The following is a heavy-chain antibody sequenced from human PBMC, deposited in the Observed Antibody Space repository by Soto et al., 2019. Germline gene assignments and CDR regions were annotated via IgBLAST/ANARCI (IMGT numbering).Heavy chain of an antibody. CDR1: GYTFSSYG. J-gene: IGHJ4*02. CDR3: ARAYGDYYFDY. Sequence: QVQLVQSGAEVKKPGASVKVSCKTSGYTFSSYGISWVRQAPGQGLEWMGWISTYKGDTHYVQNPQXXVTLTTDTSTSTAYMELRSLRSDDPAVYYCARAYGDYYFDYWGQGTLVTVSS. CDR2: ISTYKGDT. V-gene: IGHV1-18*01. D-gene: IGHD4-17*01.